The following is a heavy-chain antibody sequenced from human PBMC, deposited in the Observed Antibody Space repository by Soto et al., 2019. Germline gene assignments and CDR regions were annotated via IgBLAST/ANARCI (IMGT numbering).Heavy chain of an antibody. CDR3: ARASPDNAFDI. CDR2: ISSRSDI. J-gene: IGHJ3*02. D-gene: IGHD3-9*01. CDR1: GFTFSTYS. V-gene: IGHV3-21*01. Sequence: GGSLRLSCVGSGFTFSTYSINWVRRAPGKGLEWVSSISSRSDIYYADSVKGRFTISRDNAKNSVSLQMNSLRAEDTAVYYCARASPDNAFDIWGQGTKVTVSS.